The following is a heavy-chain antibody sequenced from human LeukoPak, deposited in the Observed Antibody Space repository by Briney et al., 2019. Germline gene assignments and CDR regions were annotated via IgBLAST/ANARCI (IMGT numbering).Heavy chain of an antibody. CDR1: GFTFSTYS. D-gene: IGHD3-10*02. CDR2: ISASSSYI. J-gene: IGHJ4*02. Sequence: GSLRLSCAASGFTFSTYSMNWVRQAPGKGLEWVSSISASSSYIYYADSVKGRFTVSRDNAKNSLYLQMNSLRAEDTAVYYCANSVRGVIVRGFDYWGQGTLVTVSS. V-gene: IGHV3-21*01. CDR3: ANSVRGVIVRGFDY.